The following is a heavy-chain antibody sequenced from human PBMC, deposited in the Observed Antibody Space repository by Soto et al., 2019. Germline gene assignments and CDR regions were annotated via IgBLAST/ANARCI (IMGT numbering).Heavy chain of an antibody. CDR1: GFPFNNYY. D-gene: IGHD2-8*01. J-gene: IGHJ4*02. CDR3: AKYCTNGVCYIYY. V-gene: IGHV3-7*03. Sequence: GGSLRLSCTASGFPFNNYYMTWVRQASGKGLEWVASIKEDGNEKYYADSVKGRFTISRDNAKNSLSLQMNSLRAEDTAVYYCAKYCTNGVCYIYYWGQGTLVTVSS. CDR2: IKEDGNEK.